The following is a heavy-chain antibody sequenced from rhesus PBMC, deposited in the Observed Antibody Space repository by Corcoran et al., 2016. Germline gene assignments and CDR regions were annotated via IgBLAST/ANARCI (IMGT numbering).Heavy chain of an antibody. CDR3: SKDRGYSGSYFDY. J-gene: IGHJ4*01. Sequence: EVQLVESGGGLAKPGGSLRLSCAASGFTFSSYWMNWVRQTPGKELEWISAVNSGGGSKYDANSVKGRFTITRDNAKNTLSLQMNSLRAEDTAVYYCSKDRGYSGSYFDYWGQGVLVTVSS. D-gene: IGHD3-16*01. CDR1: GFTFSSYW. V-gene: IGHV3S42*01. CDR2: VNSGGGSK.